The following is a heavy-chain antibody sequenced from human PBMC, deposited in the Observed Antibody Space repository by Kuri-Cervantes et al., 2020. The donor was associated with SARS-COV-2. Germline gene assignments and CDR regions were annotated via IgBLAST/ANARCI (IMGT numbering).Heavy chain of an antibody. J-gene: IGHJ6*02. CDR1: GGSISSYY. CDR2: IYYSGST. D-gene: IGHD2-15*01. V-gene: IGHV4-59*12. CDR3: ASIYGGSAAYYYGMDV. Sequence: ESLKISCTVSGGSISSYYWSWIRQPPGKGLEWIGYIYYSGSTNYNPSLKSRVTISVDTSKNQFSLKLSSVTAADTAVYYCASIYGGSAAYYYGMDVWGQGTTVTVSS.